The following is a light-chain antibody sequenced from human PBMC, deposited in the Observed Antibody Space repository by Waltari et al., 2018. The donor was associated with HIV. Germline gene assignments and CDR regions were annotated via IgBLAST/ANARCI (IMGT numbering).Light chain of an antibody. CDR3: CSYAGDSSYV. Sequence: QSALTQPRSVSGSPGQSVTISCPGASRDVGGYDYVSWYQHHPGKDPKLIIYHVTKRPSGVPDRFSGSKSGNTASLTISGLQAEDEADYYCCSYAGDSSYVFGTGTEVTV. CDR1: SRDVGGYDY. J-gene: IGLJ1*01. V-gene: IGLV2-11*01. CDR2: HVT.